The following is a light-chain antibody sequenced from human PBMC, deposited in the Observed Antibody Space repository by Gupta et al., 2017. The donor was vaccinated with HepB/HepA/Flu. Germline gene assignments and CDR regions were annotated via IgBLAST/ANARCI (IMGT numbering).Light chain of an antibody. CDR2: SSD. Sequence: QSLLTQLPSASGTPGQRVTISCSGTSPNIGSNTVNWYLQLPGAAPKLLIYSSDQRPSGVPDRFSGSKSGTSASLAIGGLQSEDEADYYCTSWDDSLSGHVVFGGGTKLTVL. CDR3: TSWDDSLSGHVV. V-gene: IGLV1-44*01. CDR1: SPNIGSNT. J-gene: IGLJ2*01.